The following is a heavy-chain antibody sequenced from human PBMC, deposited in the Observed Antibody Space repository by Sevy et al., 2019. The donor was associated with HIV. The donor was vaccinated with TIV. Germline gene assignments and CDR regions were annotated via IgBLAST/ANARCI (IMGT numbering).Heavy chain of an antibody. CDR2: INAGNGNT. Sequence: ASVKVSCKASGFTSIYSAIHWVRQAPGQGLEWMGWINAGNGNTRYSQTFQGRLTITRDTSATTAYMELSSLTSKDTAFYFCAASRGGTKNFDPWGQGTLVTVSS. V-gene: IGHV1-3*01. D-gene: IGHD2-15*01. CDR1: GFTSIYSA. J-gene: IGHJ5*02. CDR3: AASRGGTKNFDP.